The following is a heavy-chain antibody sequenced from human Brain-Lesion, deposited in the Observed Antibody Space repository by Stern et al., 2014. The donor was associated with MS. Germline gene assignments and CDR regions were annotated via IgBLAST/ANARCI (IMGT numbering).Heavy chain of an antibody. D-gene: IGHD3-22*01. Sequence: VQLVESGSGLVKPSQTLSLTCAVSDDSLNSVVYSWSWIRQPPGKGLEWIGSIYHIGSSYFSPSLKGRVTISVDRSKNQFSLKLSSVTAADTAVYYCARGDHRNSYDSSGYYYFVFDVWGQGTMVTVSS. CDR3: ARGDHRNSYDSSGYYYFVFDV. CDR2: IYHIGSS. CDR1: DDSLNSVVYS. V-gene: IGHV4-30-2*01. J-gene: IGHJ3*01.